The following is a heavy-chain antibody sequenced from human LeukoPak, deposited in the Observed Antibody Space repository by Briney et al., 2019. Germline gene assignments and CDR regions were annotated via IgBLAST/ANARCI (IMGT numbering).Heavy chain of an antibody. CDR2: IYYSGST. CDR1: GGSISSYY. V-gene: IGHV4-59*08. D-gene: IGHD3-9*01. Sequence: SETLSLTCTVSGGSISSYYWSWIRQSPGKGLEWIGYIYYSGSTYYNPSLKSRLTISVDTSRNQFSLKLNSVTAADTAVYYCARVSSILTGYYPFDYWGQGTLVTVSS. CDR3: ARVSSILTGYYPFDY. J-gene: IGHJ4*02.